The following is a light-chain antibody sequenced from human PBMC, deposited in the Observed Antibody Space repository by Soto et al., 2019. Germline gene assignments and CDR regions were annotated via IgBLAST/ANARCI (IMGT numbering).Light chain of an antibody. CDR1: ITDVGSSNY. V-gene: IGLV2-23*02. CDR2: EVS. Sequence: QSALTQPASVSGSPGQSITISCTGTITDVGSSNYVSWYQQRPGKGPKLIIYEVSKRPSGVSNRFSGSESGNTASLTISGLQAEDEADYYCCSFVAGTTLYVFAIGTKLTVL. J-gene: IGLJ1*01. CDR3: CSFVAGTTLYV.